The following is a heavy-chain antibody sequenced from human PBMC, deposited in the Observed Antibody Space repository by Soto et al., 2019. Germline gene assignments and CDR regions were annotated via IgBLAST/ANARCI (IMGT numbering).Heavy chain of an antibody. D-gene: IGHD4-17*01. CDR2: ISSSGSTI. V-gene: IGHV3-11*01. Sequence: PGGSVRLSCAASGFTFSDYYMSWIRQAPGKGLEWVSYISSSGSTIYYADSVKGRFTISRDNAKNSLYLQMNSLRAEDTAVYYCARSRNGDSDAFDIWGQGTMVTVSS. J-gene: IGHJ3*02. CDR3: ARSRNGDSDAFDI. CDR1: GFTFSDYY.